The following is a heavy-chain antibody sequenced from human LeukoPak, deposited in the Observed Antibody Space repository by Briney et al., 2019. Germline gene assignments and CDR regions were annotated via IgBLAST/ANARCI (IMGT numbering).Heavy chain of an antibody. J-gene: IGHJ4*02. CDR3: ARERGGRRVAAGLYYFDY. Sequence: PSQTLSLTCTVSGGSISSGSYYWSWIRQPAGKGLEWIGRIYTSGSTNYNPSLKSRVTISVDTSKNQFSLKLSSVTAADTAVYYCARERGGRRVAAGLYYFDYWGQGTLVTVSS. D-gene: IGHD6-13*01. V-gene: IGHV4-61*02. CDR2: IYTSGST. CDR1: GGSISSGSYY.